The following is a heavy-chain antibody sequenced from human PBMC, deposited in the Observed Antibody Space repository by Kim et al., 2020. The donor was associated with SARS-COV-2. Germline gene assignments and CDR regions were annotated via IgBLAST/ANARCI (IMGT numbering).Heavy chain of an antibody. Sequence: GGSLRLSCAASGFTFSTYWMNWVRQAPGKGLEWVAIIKQDGSMKNYVDSVRGRFTISRDNAKNALYLEMNSLRAEDTALYYCAVGAGWLVVDWGHGTLVT. CDR3: AVGAGWLVVD. J-gene: IGHJ4*01. CDR2: IKQDGSMK. V-gene: IGHV3-7*01. D-gene: IGHD2-8*02. CDR1: GFTFSTYW.